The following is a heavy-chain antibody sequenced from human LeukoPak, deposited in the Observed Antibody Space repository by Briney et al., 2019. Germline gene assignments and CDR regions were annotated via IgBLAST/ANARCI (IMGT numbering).Heavy chain of an antibody. D-gene: IGHD3-22*01. Sequence: PGGSLRLSCAASGSTVSSNYMSWVRQAPGKGLEWVSVIYSGGTTYYADSVKGRFTISRDNSKNTLYLQMNSLRAEDTAVYYCARDPHYYDSSGYYEGWFDPWGQGTLVTVSS. V-gene: IGHV3-66*01. CDR3: ARDPHYYDSSGYYEGWFDP. CDR1: GSTVSSNY. J-gene: IGHJ5*02. CDR2: IYSGGTT.